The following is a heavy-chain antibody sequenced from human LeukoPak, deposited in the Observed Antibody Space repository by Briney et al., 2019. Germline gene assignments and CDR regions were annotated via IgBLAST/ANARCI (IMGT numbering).Heavy chain of an antibody. Sequence: PSETLSLTCTVSGDSISSSDYYWGWIRQPPGKGLGWIGTISYSGSTYYNPSLQSRVTISVDTSKNQFSLELSSVTAADTAVYYCARGSRRLADFHYWGQGTLVTVSS. J-gene: IGHJ4*02. CDR1: GDSISSSDYY. D-gene: IGHD1-26*01. CDR2: ISYSGST. CDR3: ARGSRRLADFHY. V-gene: IGHV4-39*01.